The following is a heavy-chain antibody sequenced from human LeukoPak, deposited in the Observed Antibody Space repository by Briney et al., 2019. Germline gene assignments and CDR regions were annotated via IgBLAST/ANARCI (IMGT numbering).Heavy chain of an antibody. Sequence: NPSETLSLMRTVSGGSMSGYFWGWVRQPPGKGLEWIAYIYYSGSTTYNPSLKSRVTISVDTSTNQFSLKLSSVTAADTAVYYCAASPGYYLVCWGQGTLVSVSP. CDR1: GGSMSGYF. D-gene: IGHD1-14*01. J-gene: IGHJ4*02. CDR2: IYYSGST. CDR3: AASPGYYLVC. V-gene: IGHV4-59*08.